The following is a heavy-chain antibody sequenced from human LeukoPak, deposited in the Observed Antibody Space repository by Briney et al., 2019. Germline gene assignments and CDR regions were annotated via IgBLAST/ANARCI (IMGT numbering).Heavy chain of an antibody. Sequence: ASVKVSCKASGYTFTGYYMHWVRQAPGQGLEWMGWINPNSGGTNYAQKFQGGVTMTRDTSISTAYMELSRLRSDDTAVYYRARDRFCSSTSCYTVFDYWGQGTLVTVS. J-gene: IGHJ4*02. D-gene: IGHD2-2*02. CDR3: ARDRFCSSTSCYTVFDY. CDR2: INPNSGGT. V-gene: IGHV1-2*02. CDR1: GYTFTGYY.